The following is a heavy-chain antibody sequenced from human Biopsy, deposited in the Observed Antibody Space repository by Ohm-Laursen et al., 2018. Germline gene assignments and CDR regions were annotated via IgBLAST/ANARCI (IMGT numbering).Heavy chain of an antibody. J-gene: IGHJ5*02. D-gene: IGHD4-11*01. CDR2: IREHGNEE. Sequence: SLRLSCSASGITFNSDWMSWVRQAPGKGLEWVAIIREHGNEEFYVDSVKGRFTISRDNARNSVYLQMNSLRAEDTAIYYCAGGNGHSAWGQGTLVTVSS. CDR1: GITFNSDW. V-gene: IGHV3-7*04. CDR3: AGGNGHSA.